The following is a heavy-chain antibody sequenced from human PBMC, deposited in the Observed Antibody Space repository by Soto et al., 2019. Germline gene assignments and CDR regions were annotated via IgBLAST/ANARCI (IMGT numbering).Heavy chain of an antibody. CDR1: GYTFTSYA. J-gene: IGHJ5*02. D-gene: IGHD1-26*01. CDR3: ARGVGATWSGWFDP. V-gene: IGHV1-3*01. Sequence: GASVKVSCKASGYTFTSYAMHWVRQAPGQRLEWMGWINAGNGSTKYSQKFQGRVTITRDTSASTAYMELSSLRSEDTAVYYCARGVGATWSGWFDPWGQGTLVTVSS. CDR2: INAGNGST.